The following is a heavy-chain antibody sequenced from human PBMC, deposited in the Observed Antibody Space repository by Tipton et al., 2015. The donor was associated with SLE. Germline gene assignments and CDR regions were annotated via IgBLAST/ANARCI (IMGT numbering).Heavy chain of an antibody. V-gene: IGHV4-4*02. D-gene: IGHD1-14*01. CDR2: IYHSGST. CDR1: GFTFSSYA. Sequence: VQLVQSGGGVVQPGRSLRLSCAASGFTFSSYAMHWVRQAPGKGLEWIGEIYHSGSTNYNSSLESRVTISVHKSKNQFSLKLSSLTAADTAVYYCARFPRNYYYGMDVWGQGTTVTVSS. J-gene: IGHJ6*02. CDR3: ARFPRNYYYGMDV.